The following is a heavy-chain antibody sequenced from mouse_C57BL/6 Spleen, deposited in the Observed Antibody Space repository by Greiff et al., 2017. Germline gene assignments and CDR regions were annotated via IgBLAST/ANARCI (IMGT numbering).Heavy chain of an antibody. D-gene: IGHD2-10*01. CDR3: ARAPTGFDY. J-gene: IGHJ2*01. Sequence: EVQGVESGGGLVKPGGSLKLSCAASGFTFSSYAMSWVRQTPEKRLAWVATISDGGSYTYYPDNVKGRFTISRDNAKNNLYLQMSHLKSEDTAMYYCARAPTGFDYWGQGTTLTVSS. CDR2: ISDGGSYT. CDR1: GFTFSSYA. V-gene: IGHV5-4*01.